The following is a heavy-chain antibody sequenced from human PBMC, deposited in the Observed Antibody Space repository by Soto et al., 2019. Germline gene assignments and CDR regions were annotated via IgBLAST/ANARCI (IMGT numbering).Heavy chain of an antibody. D-gene: IGHD2-2*01. J-gene: IGHJ4*02. CDR1: GFTFSSCD. CDR2: ISGSGGRT. Sequence: EVQLLESGGGLVQPGGSLRLSCAASGFTFSSCDMRWVRQAAGKGLEWVSGISGSGGRTFYADSVKGRFAISRDNSKNTLNLQMNSLRVEDTAVYYCAKEYCSSTSCYGGFGYWGQGTPVTVSS. V-gene: IGHV3-23*01. CDR3: AKEYCSSTSCYGGFGY.